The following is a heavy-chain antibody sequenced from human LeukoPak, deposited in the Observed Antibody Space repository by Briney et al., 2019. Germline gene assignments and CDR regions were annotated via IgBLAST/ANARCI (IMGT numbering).Heavy chain of an antibody. J-gene: IGHJ4*02. CDR2: IKQDGSEK. V-gene: IGHV3-7*01. CDR3: ARDGPTPYSNYLWL. Sequence: PGGSLRLSCAASGFTFSSYWMSWVRQASGKGLEWVANIKQDGSEKYYVDSEKGRFTISRDNAKNSLYLQMNSLRAEDTAVYYCARDGPTPYSNYLWLWGQGTLVTVSS. CDR1: GFTFSSYW. D-gene: IGHD4-11*01.